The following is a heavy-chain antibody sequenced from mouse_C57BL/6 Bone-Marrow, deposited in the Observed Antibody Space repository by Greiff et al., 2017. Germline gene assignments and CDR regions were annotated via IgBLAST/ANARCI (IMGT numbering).Heavy chain of an antibody. V-gene: IGHV1-18*01. Sequence: EVQLQQSGPELVKPGASVKIPCKASGYTFTDYNMDWVKQSHGKSLEWIGDINPNNGGTIYNQKFKGKATLTVDKSSSTAYMELRSLTSEDTAVYYCARRGYYGYDGWYFDVWGTGTTVTVSS. CDR3: ARRGYYGYDGWYFDV. CDR1: GYTFTDYN. J-gene: IGHJ1*03. CDR2: INPNNGGT. D-gene: IGHD2-2*01.